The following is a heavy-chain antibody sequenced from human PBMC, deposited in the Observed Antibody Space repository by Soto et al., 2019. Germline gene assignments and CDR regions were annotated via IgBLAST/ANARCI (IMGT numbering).Heavy chain of an antibody. Sequence: GGSLRLSCAASGFTFSSYAMHWVRQAPGKGLEWVAVISYDGSNKYYADSVKGRFTISRDNSKNTLYLQMNSLRAEDTAVYYCARGGPIEAYFDYWGQGTLVTVS. CDR3: ARGGPIEAYFDY. CDR2: ISYDGSNK. V-gene: IGHV3-30-3*01. CDR1: GFTFSSYA. J-gene: IGHJ4*02.